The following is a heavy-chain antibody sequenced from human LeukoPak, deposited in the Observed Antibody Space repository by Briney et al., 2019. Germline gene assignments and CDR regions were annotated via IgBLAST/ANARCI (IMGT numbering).Heavy chain of an antibody. CDR2: ISKTGSA. J-gene: IGHJ5*02. V-gene: IGHV4-30-4*01. Sequence: TPSETLSLACTVSGGPISSGDLCWGWLRQPQGKDLEWIAYISKTGSADSHPSLNSRVTLSMDTSKNQFFLRLTSVTAADTAVYYCARRWGSGSHTDWFDTWSQGTLVTVSS. D-gene: IGHD3-10*01. CDR1: GGPISSGDLC. CDR3: ARRWGSGSHTDWFDT.